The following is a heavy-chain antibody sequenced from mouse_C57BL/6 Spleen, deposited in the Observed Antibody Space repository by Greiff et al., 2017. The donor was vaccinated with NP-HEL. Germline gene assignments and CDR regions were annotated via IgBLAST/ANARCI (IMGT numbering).Heavy chain of an antibody. J-gene: IGHJ2*01. CDR1: GYTFTSYW. Sequence: QVQLQQPGAELVMPGASVKLSCKASGYTFTSYWMHWVKQRPGQGLEWIGEIDPSDSYNNYNQKFKGKSTLTVDKSSSTAYMQLSSLTSEDSAVYYCARVTTVAFDYWGQGTTLTVSS. D-gene: IGHD1-1*01. CDR2: IDPSDSYN. V-gene: IGHV1-69*01. CDR3: ARVTTVAFDY.